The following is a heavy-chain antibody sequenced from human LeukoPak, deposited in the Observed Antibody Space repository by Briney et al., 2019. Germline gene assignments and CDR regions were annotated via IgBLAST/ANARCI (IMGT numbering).Heavy chain of an antibody. CDR1: GFTVSNNY. CDR3: ARGKGSGYIDY. V-gene: IGHV3-66*01. D-gene: IGHD2-15*01. Sequence: PGGSLRLSCAASGFTVSNNYMNWVRQAPGKGLEWVSVIYSGGDTFYADSVKGRFTISRDNSKNTLYLQMNSLRAEDTAVYYCARGKGSGYIDYWGQGTLVTVSS. CDR2: IYSGGDT. J-gene: IGHJ4*02.